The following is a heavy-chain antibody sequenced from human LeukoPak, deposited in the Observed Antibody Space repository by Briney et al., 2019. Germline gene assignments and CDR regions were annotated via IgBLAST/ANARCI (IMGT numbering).Heavy chain of an antibody. CDR2: IYYSGST. V-gene: IGHV4-39*07. Sequence: SETLSLTCTVSGGSISSSSYYWGWIRQPPGKGLEWIGSIYYSGSTYYNPSLKSRVTMSVDTSKNQFSLKLSSVTAADTAVYYCARVRLLWFGETNYYFDYWGQGTLVTVSS. CDR3: ARVRLLWFGETNYYFDY. J-gene: IGHJ4*02. D-gene: IGHD3-10*01. CDR1: GGSISSSSYY.